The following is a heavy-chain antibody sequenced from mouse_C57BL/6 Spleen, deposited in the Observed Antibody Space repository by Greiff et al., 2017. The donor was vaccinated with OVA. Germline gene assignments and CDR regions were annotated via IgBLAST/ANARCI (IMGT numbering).Heavy chain of an antibody. V-gene: IGHV1-69*01. CDR2: IDPSDSYT. CDR1: GYTFTSYW. J-gene: IGHJ1*03. CDR3: ARSGLGHWSVDV. Sequence: QVQLQQPGAELVMPGASVKLSCKASGYTFTSYWMHWVKQRPGQGLEWIGEIDPSDSYTNYNQKFKGKSTLTVDKSSSTAYMQLSSLTSEDSAVYYCARSGLGHWSVDVWGTGTTVNGSS. D-gene: IGHD4-1*01.